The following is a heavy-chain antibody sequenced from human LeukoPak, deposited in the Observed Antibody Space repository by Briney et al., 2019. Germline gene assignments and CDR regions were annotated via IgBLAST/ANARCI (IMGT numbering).Heavy chain of an antibody. CDR3: ARLRGAMTPVTSDFDY. CDR2: IYYSGST. CDR1: GGSISSGGYY. D-gene: IGHD4-17*01. Sequence: SQTLSLTCTVSGGSISSGGYYWSWIRQHPGKGLEWIGYIYYSGSTYYNPSLKSRVTISVDTSKNQFSLDLSSATAADTAVYYCARLRGAMTPVTSDFDYWGQGTLVTVSS. J-gene: IGHJ4*02. V-gene: IGHV4-31*03.